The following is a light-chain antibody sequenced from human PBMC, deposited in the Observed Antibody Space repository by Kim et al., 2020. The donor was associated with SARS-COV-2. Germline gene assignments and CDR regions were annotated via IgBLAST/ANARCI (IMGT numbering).Light chain of an antibody. J-gene: IGKJ1*01. V-gene: IGKV1-39*01. CDR2: AAS. CDR3: QQCSTTPRT. Sequence: DIQMTQSPSSLSASVGDRVAITCRASQNIYTYLNWYQQKPGKAPKLLIYAASSLQSGVPSRFTGSGSGTVSTLTITSLQPDDFATYYCQQCSTTPRTFGQGTKVDIK. CDR1: QNIYTY.